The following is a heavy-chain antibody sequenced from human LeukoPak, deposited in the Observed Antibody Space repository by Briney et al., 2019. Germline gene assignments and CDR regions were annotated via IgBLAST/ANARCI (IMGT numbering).Heavy chain of an antibody. V-gene: IGHV4-4*07. Sequence: SETQSLTCTVSGGSISSYYWSWIRQPAGKGLEWIGRIYTSGSTNYNPSLKSRVTMSVDTSKNQFSLKLSSVTAADTAVYYCARDSPVVVITTSIPHAFDIWGQGTMVTVSS. D-gene: IGHD3-22*01. CDR1: GGSISSYY. J-gene: IGHJ3*02. CDR3: ARDSPVVVITTSIPHAFDI. CDR2: IYTSGST.